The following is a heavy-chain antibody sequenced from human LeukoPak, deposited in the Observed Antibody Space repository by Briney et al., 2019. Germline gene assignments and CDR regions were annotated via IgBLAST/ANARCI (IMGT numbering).Heavy chain of an antibody. CDR3: ANCGAAAGY. CDR1: GFTFSSYG. Sequence: GGSLRLSCAASGFTFSSYGMHWVRQAPGKGLEWVAFIRYDGSNKYYAGSVKGRFTISRDNSKNTLYLQMNSLRAEDTAVYYCANCGAAAGYWGQGTLVTVSS. D-gene: IGHD6-13*01. V-gene: IGHV3-30*02. J-gene: IGHJ4*02. CDR2: IRYDGSNK.